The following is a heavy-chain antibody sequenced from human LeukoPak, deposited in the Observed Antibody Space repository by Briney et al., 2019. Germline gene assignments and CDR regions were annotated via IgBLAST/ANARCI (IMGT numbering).Heavy chain of an antibody. CDR3: AKRKNSPGYSSLDQ. V-gene: IGHV3-23*01. J-gene: IGHJ4*02. CDR1: GFTFSSFA. Sequence: GGSLRLSCVASGFTFSSFALDWVRQAPGRGLEWISVVSRTDSTKYYADSVKGRFTVSRDNSKNTVYLQMNSLRVDDSAVYYCAKRKNSPGYSSLDQWGQGTLVTVSS. D-gene: IGHD2-15*01. CDR2: VSRTDSTK.